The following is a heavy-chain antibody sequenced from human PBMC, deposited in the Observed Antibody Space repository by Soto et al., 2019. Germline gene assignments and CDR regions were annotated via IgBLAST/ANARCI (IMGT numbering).Heavy chain of an antibody. CDR2: IYYSGST. J-gene: IGHJ5*01. CDR1: VGGC. D-gene: IGHD3-9*01. CDR3: ARDRGTLNGYSHSLDS. V-gene: IGHV4-61*08. Sequence: VGGCRILNRQTPGKGLEWIGYIYYSGSTNYNPSLKSRVTISVDTSKNQFSLKLSSVTAADTAVYYCARDRGTLNGYSHSLDSWGTGPLV.